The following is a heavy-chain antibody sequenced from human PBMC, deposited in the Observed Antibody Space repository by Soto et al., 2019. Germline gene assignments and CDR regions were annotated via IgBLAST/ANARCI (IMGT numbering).Heavy chain of an antibody. CDR2: IIPIFGTT. CDR1: GGTFSSYA. V-gene: IGHV1-69*12. Sequence: QVQLVQSGAEVKKPGSSVKVSCKASGGTFSSYAISWVRQAPGQGLEWMGGIIPIFGTTNYAQKFQGRVTITADESTSTAYMELGSLRSEDTAVYYGAMEARFLFKYNWFDPWGQGTLVTVSS. J-gene: IGHJ5*02. CDR3: AMEARFLFKYNWFDP. D-gene: IGHD3-3*01.